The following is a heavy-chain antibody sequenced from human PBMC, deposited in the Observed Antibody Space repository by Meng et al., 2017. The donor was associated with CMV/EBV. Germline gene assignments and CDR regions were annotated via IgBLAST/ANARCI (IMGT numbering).Heavy chain of an antibody. V-gene: IGHV3-48*03. Sequence: GGSLRLSCAASGFTFSSYEMNWVRQAPGKGLEWASYISSSGSTIYYADSVKGRFTISRDNAKNSLYLQMNSLRAEDTAVYYCASRRSSRPDVGGMDVWGQGTTVTVSS. CDR1: GFTFSSYE. CDR3: ASRRSSRPDVGGMDV. CDR2: ISSSGSTI. J-gene: IGHJ6*02. D-gene: IGHD1-26*01.